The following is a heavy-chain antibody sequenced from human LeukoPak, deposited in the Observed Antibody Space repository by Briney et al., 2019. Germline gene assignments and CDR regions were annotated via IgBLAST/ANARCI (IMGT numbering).Heavy chain of an antibody. CDR3: ARESSGSYSTWFDP. CDR2: IYHSGST. D-gene: IGHD3-10*01. CDR1: GYSISSGYY. V-gene: IGHV4-38-2*02. Sequence: PSETLSLTCTVSGYSISSGYYWGWIRQPPGKGLEWIGSIYHSGSTYYNPSLKSRVTISVDTSKNQFSLKLSSVTAADTAVYYCARESSGSYSTWFDPWGQGTLVTVSS. J-gene: IGHJ5*02.